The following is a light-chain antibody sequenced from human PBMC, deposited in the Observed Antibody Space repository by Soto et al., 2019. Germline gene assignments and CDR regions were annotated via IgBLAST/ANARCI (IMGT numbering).Light chain of an antibody. CDR1: QSISSY. V-gene: IGKV1-39*01. CDR3: QQSYGSPPFT. CDR2: EAS. Sequence: EIQMTQSPSPLSASVGDRVYITCRTSQSISSYLNWYQAKPGKAPKLLIYEASTLESGVPSRFSGSGSGTDFTLTISSLQPEDYATYYCQQSYGSPPFTFGPGTRVDI. J-gene: IGKJ3*01.